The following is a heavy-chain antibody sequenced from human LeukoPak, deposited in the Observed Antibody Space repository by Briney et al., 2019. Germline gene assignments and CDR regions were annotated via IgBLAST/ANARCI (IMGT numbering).Heavy chain of an antibody. D-gene: IGHD3-16*02. Sequence: PGESLRLSCVASGLSISGQWMNWVRQAPGQGLEWVANIKHDGSEEYYVDSVMGRFTVSRDDGRNSVSLQMNSVRAEDTAVYYCGYTNNFYHWGQGTLVVVSS. CDR1: GLSISGQW. CDR3: GYTNNFYH. J-gene: IGHJ4*02. CDR2: IKHDGSEE. V-gene: IGHV3-7*01.